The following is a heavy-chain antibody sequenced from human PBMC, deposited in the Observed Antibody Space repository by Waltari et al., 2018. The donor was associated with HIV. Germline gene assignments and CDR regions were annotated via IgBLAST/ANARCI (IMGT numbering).Heavy chain of an antibody. CDR2: IKQDESDE. CDR1: EFTFNNYW. D-gene: IGHD3-22*01. Sequence: EVQLVESGGGLVQPGGSLRLSCAASEFTFNNYWMTWVRQAPGKGLECVANIKQDESDEYYVDSVKGRFTISRDNAKNSLFLQMNSLRAEDTAVYYCAREALYDSSGYYFDYWGQGTLVTVSS. J-gene: IGHJ4*02. CDR3: AREALYDSSGYYFDY. V-gene: IGHV3-7*01.